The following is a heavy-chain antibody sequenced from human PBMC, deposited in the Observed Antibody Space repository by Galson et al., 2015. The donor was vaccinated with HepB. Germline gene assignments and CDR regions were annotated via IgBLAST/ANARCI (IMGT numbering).Heavy chain of an antibody. J-gene: IGHJ5*02. CDR1: GFTFSYYG. CDR3: VKDLGVGAVADRFTS. D-gene: IGHD6-19*01. Sequence: SLRLSCATSGFTFSYYGMHWVRQAPGKGLEWVAGMSYDGNYKHYADSVKGRFTISRDNSKNTLYLQMNSLRPDDTAMYYRVKDLGVGAVADRFTSWGQGTLVTVSS. CDR2: MSYDGNYK. V-gene: IGHV3-30*18.